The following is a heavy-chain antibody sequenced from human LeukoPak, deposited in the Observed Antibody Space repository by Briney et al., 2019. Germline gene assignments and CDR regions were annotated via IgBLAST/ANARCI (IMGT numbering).Heavy chain of an antibody. V-gene: IGHV4-39*01. Sequence: PSETLSLTCSVSGGSISTRSYYWGWIRQPPGKGLEWIGTTYNSWRSYYNPSLKSRVTISGDTSKNQFSLKVTSVTAADAAVYYCARFSGYTYGYDYWGQGTLVTVSS. CDR2: TYNSWRS. CDR1: GGSISTRSYY. CDR3: ARFSGYTYGYDY. J-gene: IGHJ4*02. D-gene: IGHD5-18*01.